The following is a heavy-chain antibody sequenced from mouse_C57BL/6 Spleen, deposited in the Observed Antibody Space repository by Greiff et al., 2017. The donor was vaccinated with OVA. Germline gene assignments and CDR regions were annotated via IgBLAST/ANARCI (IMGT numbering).Heavy chain of an antibody. CDR2: IYPRSGNT. J-gene: IGHJ4*01. CDR1: GYTFTSYG. CDR3: ARSYYGSSFYAMDY. Sequence: VKVVESGAELARPGASVKLSCKASGYTFTSYGISWVKQRTGQGLEWIGEIYPRSGNTYYNEKFKGKATLTADKSSSTAYMELRSLTSEDSAVYFCARSYYGSSFYAMDYWGQGTSVTVSS. D-gene: IGHD1-1*01. V-gene: IGHV1-81*01.